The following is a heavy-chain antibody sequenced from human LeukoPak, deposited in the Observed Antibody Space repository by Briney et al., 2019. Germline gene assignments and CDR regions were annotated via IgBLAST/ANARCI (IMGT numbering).Heavy chain of an antibody. V-gene: IGHV3-48*03. CDR3: ARDGRYCSGGSCYGHYYYGMDV. CDR1: GFTFSSYE. CDR2: ISSSGSTI. D-gene: IGHD2-15*01. J-gene: IGHJ6*02. Sequence: QPGGSLRLSCAASGFTFSSYEMNWVRQAPGKGLEWVSYISSSGSTIYYADSVKGRFTISRDNAKNSLYLQMNSLRAEDTGVYYCARDGRYCSGGSCYGHYYYGMDVWGQGTTVTVSS.